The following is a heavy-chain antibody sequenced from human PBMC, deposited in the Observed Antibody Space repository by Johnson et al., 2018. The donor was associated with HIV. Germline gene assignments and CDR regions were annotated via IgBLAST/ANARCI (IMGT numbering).Heavy chain of an antibody. J-gene: IGHJ3*01. CDR1: RFTFSSYA. D-gene: IGHD6-13*01. CDR3: ARGEWSSSKGGSFDV. CDR2: ISDDGSNT. V-gene: IGHV3-30-3*01. Sequence: QVQLVESGGGVVQPGRSLRLSCAASRFTFSSYAMHWVRQAPGKGLEWVAVISDDGSNTDYADAVKGRFTISRDNSKNSLYLHMDSLRAEDTAVYYCARGEWSSSKGGSFDVWGQGTMVTVSS.